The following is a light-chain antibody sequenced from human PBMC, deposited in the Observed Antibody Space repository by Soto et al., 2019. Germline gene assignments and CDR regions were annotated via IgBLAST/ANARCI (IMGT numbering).Light chain of an antibody. CDR2: GAS. Sequence: EKVMTQSPATLSMSPGERATLSCRASQSVGSFLAWYQQKPGQAPRLLIYGASTRATGIPAKFSGSGSGTEFTHTISSLQSEDFAVYYCQQYTNWPSWTFGQGTKVE. J-gene: IGKJ1*01. CDR3: QQYTNWPSWT. V-gene: IGKV3-15*01. CDR1: QSVGSF.